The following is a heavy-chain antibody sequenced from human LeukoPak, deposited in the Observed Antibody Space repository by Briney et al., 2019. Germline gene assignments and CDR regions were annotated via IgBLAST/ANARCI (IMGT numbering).Heavy chain of an antibody. D-gene: IGHD5-18*01. CDR2: ISSSSSYI. CDR1: GFTFSSYS. V-gene: IGHV3-21*01. Sequence: PGGSLRLSCAASGFTFSSYSMNWVRQAPGKGLEWVSSISSSSSYIYYADSVKGRFTISRDNAKNSLYLQMNSLRAEDTAVYYCARDSYGNLAPFDYWGQGTLVTVSS. J-gene: IGHJ4*02. CDR3: ARDSYGNLAPFDY.